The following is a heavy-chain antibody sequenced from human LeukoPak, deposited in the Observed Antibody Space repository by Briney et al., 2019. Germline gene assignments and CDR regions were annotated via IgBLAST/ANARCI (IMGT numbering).Heavy chain of an antibody. Sequence: PSETLSLTCAVYGGSFSGYYWSWIRQPPGKGLEWIGEINHSGSTNYNPSLKSRVTISVDTSKNQFSLKLSSVTAADTAVYYCASGPGYYYDSSGYYGAFDIWGQGTMVTVSS. CDR1: GGSFSGYY. D-gene: IGHD3-22*01. CDR3: ASGPGYYYDSSGYYGAFDI. J-gene: IGHJ3*02. CDR2: INHSGST. V-gene: IGHV4-34*01.